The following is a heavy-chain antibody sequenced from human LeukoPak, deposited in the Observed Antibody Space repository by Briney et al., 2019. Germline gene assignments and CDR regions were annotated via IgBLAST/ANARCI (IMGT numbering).Heavy chain of an antibody. CDR2: INPNSGGT. CDR3: ARNPSITGTTENYYYYYMDV. V-gene: IGHV1-2*02. CDR1: GYTFTGYY. Sequence: ASVKVSCKASGYTFTGYYMHCVRQAPGQGLEWMGWINPNSGGTNYAQKFQGSVTMTRDTSISTAYMELSRLRSDDTAVYYCARNPSITGTTENYYYYYMDVWGKGTTVTVSS. D-gene: IGHD1-7*01. J-gene: IGHJ6*03.